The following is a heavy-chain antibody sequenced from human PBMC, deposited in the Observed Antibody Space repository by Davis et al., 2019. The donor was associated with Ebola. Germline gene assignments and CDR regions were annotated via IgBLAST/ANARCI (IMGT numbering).Heavy chain of an antibody. CDR2: ISSSSSYI. D-gene: IGHD1-14*01. CDR1: GFTFSSYS. V-gene: IGHV3-21*01. J-gene: IGHJ4*03. Sequence: GESLKISCAASGFTFSSYSMNWVRQAPGKGLEWVSSISSSSSYIYYADSVKGRFTISRDNAKHSLFLEMTGLRAEDTAVYYCARDITGTEGRFDYWGQGTLISVSA. CDR3: ARDITGTEGRFDY.